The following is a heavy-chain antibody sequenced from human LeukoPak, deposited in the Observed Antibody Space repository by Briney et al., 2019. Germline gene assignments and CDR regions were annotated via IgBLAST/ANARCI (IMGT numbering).Heavy chain of an antibody. Sequence: GESLKISSKGSGYSFTSYWIWWVRHMPGKSLEWLGIIYPGNCDTRYSPSFQGQVTISADKSISTAYLQWSSLKASDTAMYYCARQKPGIVGATNHYYYYYMDVWGKGTTVTVSS. CDR2: IYPGNCDT. D-gene: IGHD1-26*01. CDR3: ARQKPGIVGATNHYYYYYMDV. CDR1: GYSFTSYW. V-gene: IGHV5-51*01. J-gene: IGHJ6*03.